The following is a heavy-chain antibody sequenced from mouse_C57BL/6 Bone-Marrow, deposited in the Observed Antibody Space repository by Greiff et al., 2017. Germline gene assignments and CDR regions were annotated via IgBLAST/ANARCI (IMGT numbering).Heavy chain of an antibody. CDR1: GYTFTSYW. D-gene: IGHD2-3*01. V-gene: IGHV1-69*01. J-gene: IGHJ2*01. CDR3: ARSSDGYYRY. CDR2: IDPSDSYT. Sequence: QVQLQQPGAELVMPGASVKLSCKASGYTFTSYWMHWVKQRPGQGLEWIGEIDPSDSYTNYNQKFKGKSTLTVDKSSSTAYMQLISLTSEDSAVYYCARSSDGYYRYWGQGTTLTVSS.